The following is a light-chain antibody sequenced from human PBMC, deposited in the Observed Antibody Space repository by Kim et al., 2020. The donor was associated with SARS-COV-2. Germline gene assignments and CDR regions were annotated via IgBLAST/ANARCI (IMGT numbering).Light chain of an antibody. CDR3: QQCKGAPWT. CDR2: AAS. J-gene: IGKJ1*01. Sequence: ASVGDRVTSTCRASQGISNYLAWYQQKPGKVPELLIYAASALRSGGPSRFSGSGSGTDFTLTITSLQPEDVAVYYCQQCKGAPWTFGHGTKVDIK. V-gene: IGKV1-27*01. CDR1: QGISNY.